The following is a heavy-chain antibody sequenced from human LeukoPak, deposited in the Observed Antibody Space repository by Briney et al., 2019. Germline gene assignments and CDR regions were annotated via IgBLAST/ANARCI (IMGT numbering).Heavy chain of an antibody. V-gene: IGHV4-4*07. Sequence: SETLSLTCTVSGGSISSYYWSWIRQPAGKGLEWIGRIYTSGSTNYNPSLKSRVTMSVDTSKNQFSLKLSSVTAADTAVYYCARDAPNSSSWYFWFDPWGQGTLVTVSS. J-gene: IGHJ5*02. CDR2: IYTSGST. CDR3: ARDAPNSSSWYFWFDP. D-gene: IGHD6-13*01. CDR1: GGSISSYY.